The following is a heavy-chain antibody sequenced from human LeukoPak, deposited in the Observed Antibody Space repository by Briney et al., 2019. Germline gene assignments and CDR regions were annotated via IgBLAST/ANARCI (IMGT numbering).Heavy chain of an antibody. D-gene: IGHD3-10*02. V-gene: IGHV3-48*03. CDR1: GFTFSSYE. CDR3: AELGITMIGGV. J-gene: IGHJ6*04. Sequence: PGGSLRLSCAASGFTFSSYEMNWVRQAPGKGLEWVSYISSSGSTIYYADPVKGRFTISRDNAKNSLYLQMNSPRAEDTAVYYCAELGITMIGGVWGKGTTVTISS. CDR2: ISSSGSTI.